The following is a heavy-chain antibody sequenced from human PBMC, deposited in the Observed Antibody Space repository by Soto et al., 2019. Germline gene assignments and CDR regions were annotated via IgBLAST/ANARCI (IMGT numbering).Heavy chain of an antibody. CDR3: GNPHYDFWGDYTRALDY. CDR2: ISDSGDRT. CDR1: GFTFHFYA. V-gene: IGHV3-23*01. Sequence: DVQFLESGGRLVQPGGSLRLSCAASGFTFHFYAMSWVRQAPGKRPEWVAAISDSGDRTKYADSVKGRFTISRDNSKNTLYLEMSSLSVEDTAIYFCGNPHYDFWGDYTRALDYWGQGTLVTVSS. J-gene: IGHJ4*02. D-gene: IGHD3-3*01.